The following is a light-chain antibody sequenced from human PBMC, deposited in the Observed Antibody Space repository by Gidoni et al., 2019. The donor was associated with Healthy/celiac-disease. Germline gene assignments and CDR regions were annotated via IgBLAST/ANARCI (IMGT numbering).Light chain of an antibody. Sequence: QSVLTQPPSVSGAPGPRVTISCTGCSSNIGAGYDVHWYQQLPGTAPKLLIYGNSNRPSGVPDRFSGSKSGTSASLAITGLQAEDEADYYCQSYDSSLSGFYVFGTGTKVTVL. J-gene: IGLJ1*01. CDR3: QSYDSSLSGFYV. CDR2: GNS. CDR1: SSNIGAGYD. V-gene: IGLV1-40*01.